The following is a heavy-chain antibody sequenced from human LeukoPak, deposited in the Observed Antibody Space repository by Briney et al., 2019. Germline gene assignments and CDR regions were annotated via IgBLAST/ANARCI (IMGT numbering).Heavy chain of an antibody. CDR3: ARDRVGDYYGSGSPNWFDP. Sequence: GGSLRLSCAASGITFNSYSMNWVRQAPGKGREWVSYISSSSNTIYYADSVKGRFTISRDNAKNSLYLQMTSLRAEDTAVYYCARDRVGDYYGSGSPNWFDPWGQGTLVTASS. V-gene: IGHV3-48*01. CDR1: GITFNSYS. D-gene: IGHD3-10*01. J-gene: IGHJ5*02. CDR2: ISSSSNTI.